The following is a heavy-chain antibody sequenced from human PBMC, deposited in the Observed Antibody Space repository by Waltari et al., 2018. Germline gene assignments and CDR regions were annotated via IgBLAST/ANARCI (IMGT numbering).Heavy chain of an antibody. D-gene: IGHD3-10*01. J-gene: IGHJ5*02. CDR3: ARGHPYGSGSYWFDP. Sequence: QVQLVESGGGVVQPGRSLRLSCAASGFTFSSYAMHWVRQAPGKGLAWVAVISYDGSNKYYADSVKGRFTSSRDKSKNTLYLQMNSLRAEDTAVYYCARGHPYGSGSYWFDPWGQGTLVTVSS. CDR2: ISYDGSNK. CDR1: GFTFSSYA. V-gene: IGHV3-30-3*01.